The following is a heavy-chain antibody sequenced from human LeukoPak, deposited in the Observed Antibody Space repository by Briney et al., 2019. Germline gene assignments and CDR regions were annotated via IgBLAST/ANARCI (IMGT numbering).Heavy chain of an antibody. J-gene: IGHJ5*02. CDR3: AQLGGIAVAGTHNWFDP. CDR2: INSDGSST. V-gene: IGHV3-74*01. D-gene: IGHD6-19*01. Sequence: GGSLRLSCAASGFTFSSYWMHWVRQAPGKGLVWVSRINSDGSSTSYADSVKGRFTISRDNAKNTLYLQMNSLRAEDTAVYYCAQLGGIAVAGTHNWFDPWGQGTLVTVSS. CDR1: GFTFSSYW.